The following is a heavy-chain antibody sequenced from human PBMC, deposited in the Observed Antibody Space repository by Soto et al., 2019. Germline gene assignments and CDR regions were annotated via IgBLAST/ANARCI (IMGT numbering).Heavy chain of an antibody. J-gene: IGHJ4*02. D-gene: IGHD4-17*01. CDR3: ARAMTTVTTIDY. CDR1: GRSISSDGYY. V-gene: IGHV4-30-2*01. CDR2: TYHSGST. Sequence: SETLSPTCTVSGRSISSDGYYRSWIRQHPGKGLEWIGYTYHSGSTYYNPSLKSRVTISVDRSKNQFSLKLSSVTAADTAVYYCARAMTTVTTIDYWGQGTLVTVSS.